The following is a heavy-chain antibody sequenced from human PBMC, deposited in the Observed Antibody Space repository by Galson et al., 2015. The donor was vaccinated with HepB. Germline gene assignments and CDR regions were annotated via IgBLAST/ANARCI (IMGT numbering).Heavy chain of an antibody. CDR3: ANSQWSYGFDY. V-gene: IGHV1-69*02. Sequence: SVKVSCKASGGTFSSYTISWVRQAPGQGLEWMGRIIPILGIANYAQKFQGRVTITADKSTSTAYMELSSLRSEDTAVYYCANSQWSYGFDYWGQGTLVTVSS. CDR2: IIPILGIA. CDR1: GGTFSSYT. D-gene: IGHD5-18*01. J-gene: IGHJ4*02.